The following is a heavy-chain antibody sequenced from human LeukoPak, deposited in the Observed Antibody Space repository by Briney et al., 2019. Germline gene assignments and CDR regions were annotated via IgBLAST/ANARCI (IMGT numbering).Heavy chain of an antibody. J-gene: IGHJ4*02. CDR1: GDSINSGGYY. CDR2: IHSGGNA. D-gene: IGHD3-22*01. Sequence: SETLTLTCSISGDSINSGGYYWNWIREPPGTGLEWLGYIHSGGNAYFNPSVEGRSSISLDKSQNQFFLRLTSVTAADTAVYFCVRDHYDSRGDYVVAYWRQGTLVTVSS. CDR3: VRDHYDSRGDYVVAY. V-gene: IGHV4-31*03.